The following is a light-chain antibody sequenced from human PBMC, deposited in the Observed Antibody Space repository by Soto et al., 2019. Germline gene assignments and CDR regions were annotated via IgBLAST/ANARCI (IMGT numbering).Light chain of an antibody. CDR1: QRVSSSY. V-gene: IGKV3-20*01. CDR2: GAS. Sequence: EIVLTQSPGTLSLSPGERATLSCRASQRVSSSYLAWYQQKPGQAPRLLIYGASSRASGIPDRFSGSGSGTDFTLTISILEPEDFAVYYCQQYGSSPHTFGGGTKVEIK. J-gene: IGKJ4*01. CDR3: QQYGSSPHT.